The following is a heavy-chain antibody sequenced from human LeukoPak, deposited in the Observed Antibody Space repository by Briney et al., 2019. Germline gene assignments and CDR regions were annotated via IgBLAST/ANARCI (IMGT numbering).Heavy chain of an antibody. CDR3: ARGEAGYNWNVTADIYYYYGMDV. CDR2: INHSGST. D-gene: IGHD1-1*01. V-gene: IGHV4-34*01. CDR1: AGSFSGYY. J-gene: IGHJ6*04. Sequence: SETMSLTCAVYAGSFSGYYWSWIRPLPGKGLEWDGEINHSGSTNSHPSLKSGVTISVATSRNQFSLKLSSVTAADTAVYYCARGEAGYNWNVTADIYYYYGMDVWGKGTTVTVSS.